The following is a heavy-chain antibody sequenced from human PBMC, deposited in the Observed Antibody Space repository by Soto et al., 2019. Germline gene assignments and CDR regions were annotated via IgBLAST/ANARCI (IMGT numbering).Heavy chain of an antibody. Sequence: SETLSLTCTVSGGSISSGGYYWSWIRQHPGKGLEWIGYIYYSGSTYYNPSLKSRVTISVDTSKNQFSLKLSSVTAADTAVYYCARVRVVRTYYFDYWGQGTLVTGLL. CDR1: GGSISSGGYY. V-gene: IGHV4-31*02. CDR2: IYYSGST. D-gene: IGHD3-10*01. J-gene: IGHJ4*02. CDR3: ARVRVVRTYYFDY.